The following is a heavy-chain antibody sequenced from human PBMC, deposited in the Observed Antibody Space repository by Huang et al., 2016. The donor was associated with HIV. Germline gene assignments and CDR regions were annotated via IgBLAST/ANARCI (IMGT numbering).Heavy chain of an antibody. V-gene: IGHV4-39*01. D-gene: IGHD3-10*01. Sequence: QLQLQESGPGLVKPSETLSLTCTVSDGSISCSSYYWGWIRQPPGKGLEWIATFFYDGNTYYNPSLKSRVTISVDTSKNQFSLNLSSVTAADTAVYYCAAMVRGVISYFDYWGQGTLVTVSS. CDR2: FFYDGNT. CDR1: DGSISCSSYY. J-gene: IGHJ4*02. CDR3: AAMVRGVISYFDY.